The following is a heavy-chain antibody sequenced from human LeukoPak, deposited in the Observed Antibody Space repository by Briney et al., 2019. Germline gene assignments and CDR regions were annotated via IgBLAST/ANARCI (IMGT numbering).Heavy chain of an antibody. D-gene: IGHD3-10*01. CDR2: INHSGST. CDR3: ARAPIRITMVRGVIGYFDY. Sequence: NPSETLSLTCAVYGGSFSGYYWSWIRQPPGKGLEWIGEINHSGSTNYNPSLKSRVTISVDTSKNQFPLKLSSVTAADTAVYYCARAPIRITMVRGVIGYFDYWGQGTLVTVSS. CDR1: GGSFSGYY. V-gene: IGHV4-34*01. J-gene: IGHJ4*02.